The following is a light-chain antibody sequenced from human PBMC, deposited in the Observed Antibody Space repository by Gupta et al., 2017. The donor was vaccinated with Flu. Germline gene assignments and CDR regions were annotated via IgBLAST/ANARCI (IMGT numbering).Light chain of an antibody. V-gene: IGLV2-14*01. CDR3: SSYTSSSTFYV. J-gene: IGLJ1*01. CDR1: SSDVGGSNY. Sequence: QSALTQPASVSGSPGQSITISCTGTSSDVGGSNYVSWCQQHPGKAPKLMIYDVSNRPSGVSSRFSGSKSGNTASLTISGLQAEDETDYYCSSYTSSSTFYVFGTGTKVTVL. CDR2: DVS.